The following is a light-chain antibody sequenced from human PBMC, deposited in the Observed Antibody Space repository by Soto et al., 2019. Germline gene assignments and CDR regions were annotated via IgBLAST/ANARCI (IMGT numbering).Light chain of an antibody. Sequence: DIQMTQSPSSLSASVGDRVTITCRARQGISNYLAWYQQKTGKVPKFLIYNESTLQSGVPSLLSGSGSGTDFTLTISSLQPEDVATYYCQKYNTAPWTFGQGTKVEIK. CDR3: QKYNTAPWT. CDR2: NES. J-gene: IGKJ1*01. V-gene: IGKV1-27*01. CDR1: QGISNY.